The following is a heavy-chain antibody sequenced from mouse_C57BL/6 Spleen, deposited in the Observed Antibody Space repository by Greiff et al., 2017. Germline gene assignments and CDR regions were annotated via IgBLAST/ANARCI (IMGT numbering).Heavy chain of an antibody. CDR3: ARKYDYDTSY. D-gene: IGHD2-4*01. CDR2: ISYDGSN. CDR1: GYSITSGYY. Sequence: EVKLQESGPGLVKPSQSLSLTCSVTGYSITSGYYWNWIRQFPGNKLEWMGSISYDGSNNYNPSLKNRISITRDTSKNQFFLKLNSVTTEDTATYYCARKYDYDTSYWGQGTLVTVSA. V-gene: IGHV3-6*01. J-gene: IGHJ3*01.